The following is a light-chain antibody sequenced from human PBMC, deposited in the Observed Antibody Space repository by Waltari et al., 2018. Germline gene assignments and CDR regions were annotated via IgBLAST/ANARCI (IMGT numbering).Light chain of an antibody. CDR1: QILSSY. J-gene: IGKJ2*01. CDR2: DAS. CDR3: QQRSSWPPRYT. V-gene: IGKV3-11*02. Sequence: IVFTQSPATLSLSPGESASLSCRANQILSSYLAWYQQKPGQTPRLLIYDASKRATGVPARFSGSGSERDFTLTISSLEPEDFAVYYCQQRSSWPPRYTFGQGTKLEIK.